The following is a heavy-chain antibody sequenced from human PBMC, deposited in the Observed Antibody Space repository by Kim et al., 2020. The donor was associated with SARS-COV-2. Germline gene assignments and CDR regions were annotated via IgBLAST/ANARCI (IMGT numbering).Heavy chain of an antibody. V-gene: IGHV3-21*01. CDR1: GFTFSSYS. D-gene: IGHD2-21*02. CDR3: AGWEPYCGGDCYS. CDR2: ISSSSSYI. Sequence: GGSLRLSCAASGFTFSSYSMNWVRQAPGKGLEWVSSISSSSSYIYYADSVKGRFTISRDNAKNSLYLQMNSLRAEDTAVYYCAGWEPYCGGDCYSWGQGTLVTVSS. J-gene: IGHJ5*02.